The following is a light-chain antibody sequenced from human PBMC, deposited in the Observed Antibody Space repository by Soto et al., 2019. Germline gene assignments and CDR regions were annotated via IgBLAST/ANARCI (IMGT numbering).Light chain of an antibody. CDR1: QSVGSN. V-gene: IGKV3-15*01. J-gene: IGKJ1*01. CDR3: QQSNNWPKT. Sequence: EIVMTQSPDTLSVSPGETATLSCRASQSVGSNLAWYQQKPGQAPRLLISDASTRAAGLPARFSGSGSGTEFTLTITSLQSEDFAVYYCQQSNNWPKTFGHGTKVEIK. CDR2: DAS.